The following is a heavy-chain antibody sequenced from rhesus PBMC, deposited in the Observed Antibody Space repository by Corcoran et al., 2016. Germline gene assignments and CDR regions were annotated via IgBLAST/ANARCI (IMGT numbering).Heavy chain of an antibody. V-gene: IGHV4-122*02. CDR3: ARSNAMVAYGLDS. Sequence: QVQLQESGPGLVKPSETLSLTCAVSGGSISSGYYYWSWIRQPPGKVLEWIGHITYSGRTRNNPSRKSRVTISGDTSKNQFSLKLSSVTAADTAGYYCARSNAMVAYGLDSWGQGVVVTVSS. J-gene: IGHJ6*01. CDR1: GGSISSGYYY. D-gene: IGHD4-4*01. CDR2: ITYSGRT.